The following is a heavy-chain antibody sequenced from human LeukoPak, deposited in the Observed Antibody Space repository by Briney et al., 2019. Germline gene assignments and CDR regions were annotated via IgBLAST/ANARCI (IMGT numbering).Heavy chain of an antibody. CDR1: EFTFSSYS. CDR2: ITNSGNSK. V-gene: IGHV3-48*01. D-gene: IGHD3-16*02. Sequence: GGSLRLSCAASEFTFSSYSMNWVRQAPGKGLEWVSYITNSGNSKSYADSVKGRFTISRDNTKNSLYLQMNGLRAEDTAVYYCARGANPVILWGQGTLVTVSS. CDR3: ARGANPVIL. J-gene: IGHJ4*02.